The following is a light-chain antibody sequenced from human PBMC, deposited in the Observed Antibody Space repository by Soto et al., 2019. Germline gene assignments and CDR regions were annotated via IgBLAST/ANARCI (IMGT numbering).Light chain of an antibody. CDR1: QSVSSSY. Sequence: EVGLSQSPGTLSLSPGERATLSCRASQSVSSSYLAWYQQKPGQAPRLLIYGASSRATGIPDRFSGSGSGTDFTLTISRLEPQDFAVYYCQKSGSSPQLTFGGGTKVDI. J-gene: IGKJ4*01. V-gene: IGKV3-20*01. CDR3: QKSGSSPQLT. CDR2: GAS.